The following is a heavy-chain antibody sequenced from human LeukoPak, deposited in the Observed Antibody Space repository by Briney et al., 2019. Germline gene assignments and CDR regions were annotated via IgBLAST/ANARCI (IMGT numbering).Heavy chain of an antibody. Sequence: SETLSLTCTVSGYSITRAYNWGWIRQSPEKGLEWIASISHAGDTYYNPSLKSRVTISVDTSKNLFSLTLASVTAPDTAVYFCARGEVGEFVHWGQGTLVTVSS. J-gene: IGHJ4*02. CDR3: ARGEVGEFVH. CDR1: GYSITRAYN. D-gene: IGHD1-26*01. CDR2: ISHAGDT. V-gene: IGHV4-38-2*02.